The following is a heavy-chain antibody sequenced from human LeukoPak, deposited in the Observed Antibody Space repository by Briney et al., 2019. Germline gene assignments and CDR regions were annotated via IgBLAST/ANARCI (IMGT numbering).Heavy chain of an antibody. CDR2: INPKSGGT. CDR3: AREEAGIAAAVNDAFDI. Sequence: ASVKVSCKSSGYTFTDYYMHWVRQAPGQGLEWMGWINPKSGGTNYAQKFQGRVTMTRDTSISTAYMELSRLRSDDTAVYYCAREEAGIAAAVNDAFDIWGQGTMVTVSS. D-gene: IGHD6-13*01. CDR1: GYTFTDYY. J-gene: IGHJ3*02. V-gene: IGHV1-2*02.